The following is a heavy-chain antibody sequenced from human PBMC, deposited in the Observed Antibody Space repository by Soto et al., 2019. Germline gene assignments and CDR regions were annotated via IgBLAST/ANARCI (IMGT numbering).Heavy chain of an antibody. D-gene: IGHD6-19*01. CDR1: GFTFGDYA. CDR3: TRPYSSGWSVDY. Sequence: PGGSLRLSCTASGFTFGDYAISWVRQAPGKGLEWVGFIRSKAYGGTTEYAASVKGRFTISRDDSKSIAYLQMNSLKTEDTAVYYCTRPYSSGWSVDYWGQGTLVTVSS. V-gene: IGHV3-49*04. J-gene: IGHJ4*02. CDR2: IRSKAYGGTT.